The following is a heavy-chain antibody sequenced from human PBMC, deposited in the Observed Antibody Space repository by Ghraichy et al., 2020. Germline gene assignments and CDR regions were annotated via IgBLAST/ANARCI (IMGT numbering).Heavy chain of an antibody. J-gene: IGHJ6*02. CDR1: GFTFSSYA. D-gene: IGHD3-22*01. CDR2: ISGSGGST. CDR3: AKDQAEYYYDSSGYYYYYYYVMDV. V-gene: IGHV3-23*01. Sequence: GESLNISCAASGFTFSSYAMSWVRQAPGKGLEWVSTISGSGGSTYYADSVKGRFTISRDNSKNTLYLQMNSLRAEDTAVYYCAKDQAEYYYDSSGYYYYYYYVMDVWGQGTTVTVSS.